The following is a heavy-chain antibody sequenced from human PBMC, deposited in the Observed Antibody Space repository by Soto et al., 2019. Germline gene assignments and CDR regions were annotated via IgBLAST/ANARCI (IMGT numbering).Heavy chain of an antibody. V-gene: IGHV3-23*01. CDR1: GFTVSSHA. Sequence: EVQVLESGGGLVQPGGSLRLSCEGSGFTVSSHAMTWIRQAPGKGPEWVSTITADGGTYYADSVKGRFDMSRDTSENTLYLRMNSLGAEDTAAYYCAPHVSCSGGSCQYDAFAIRGQGTMVTVSS. D-gene: IGHD2-15*01. CDR2: ITADGGT. CDR3: APHVSCSGGSCQYDAFAI. J-gene: IGHJ3*02.